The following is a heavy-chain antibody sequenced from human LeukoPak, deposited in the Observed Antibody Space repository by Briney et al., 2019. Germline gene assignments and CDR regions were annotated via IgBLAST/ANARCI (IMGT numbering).Heavy chain of an antibody. J-gene: IGHJ4*02. Sequence: GGSLRLSCEASGFVFSDYEMNWIRQAPGEGLEYISYISGSGNTIYYADSVRGRFTSSRDNAKNSLYLQMNSLRAEDTAVYYCAKEREYCTNGVCSPLDYWGQGTLVTVSS. D-gene: IGHD2-8*01. CDR2: ISGSGNTI. CDR1: GFVFSDYE. V-gene: IGHV3-48*03. CDR3: AKEREYCTNGVCSPLDY.